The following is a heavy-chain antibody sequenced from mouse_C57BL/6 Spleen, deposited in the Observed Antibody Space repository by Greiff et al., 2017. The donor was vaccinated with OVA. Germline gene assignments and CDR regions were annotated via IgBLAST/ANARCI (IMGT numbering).Heavy chain of an antibody. CDR1: GYTFTEYT. J-gene: IGHJ3*01. CDR3: ARHEEGTMGYGSSSWFAY. Sequence: QVQLKQSGAELVKPGASVKLSCKASGYTFTEYTIHWVKQRSGQGLEWIGWFYPGSGSIKYNEKFKDKATLTADKSSSTVYMELSRLTSEDSAVYFCARHEEGTMGYGSSSWFAYWGQGTLVTVSA. D-gene: IGHD1-1*01. CDR2: FYPGSGSI. V-gene: IGHV1-62-2*01.